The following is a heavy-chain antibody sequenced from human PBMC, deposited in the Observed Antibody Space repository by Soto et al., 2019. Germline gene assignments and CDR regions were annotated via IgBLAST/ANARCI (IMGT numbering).Heavy chain of an antibody. Sequence: GGSLRLSCAASGFTFSSYSMNWVRQAPGKGLEWVSYISSSSSTRYYADSVKGRFTISIDNAKNSLYLQMNSLRDEDTAVYYCARDLLGPYDSSGYDAVDIWGQGTRVTVSS. CDR2: ISSSSSTR. CDR3: ARDLLGPYDSSGYDAVDI. V-gene: IGHV3-48*02. D-gene: IGHD3-22*01. J-gene: IGHJ3*02. CDR1: GFTFSSYS.